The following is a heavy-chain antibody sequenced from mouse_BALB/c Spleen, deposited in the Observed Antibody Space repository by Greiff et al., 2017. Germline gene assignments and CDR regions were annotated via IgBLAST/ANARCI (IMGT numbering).Heavy chain of an antibody. Sequence: QVQLKQSGPGLVAPSQSLSITCTVSGFSLTDYGVSWIRQPPGKGLEWLGVIWGGGSTYYNSALKSRLSISKDNSKSQVFLKMNSLQTDDTAMYYCAKHRDYRYDYYAMDYWGQGTSVTVSS. CDR2: IWGGGST. V-gene: IGHV2-6-5*01. CDR3: AKHRDYRYDYYAMDY. J-gene: IGHJ4*01. CDR1: GFSLTDYG. D-gene: IGHD2-14*01.